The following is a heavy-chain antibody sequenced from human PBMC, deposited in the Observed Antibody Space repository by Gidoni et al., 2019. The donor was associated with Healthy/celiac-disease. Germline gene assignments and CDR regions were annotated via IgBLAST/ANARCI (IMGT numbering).Heavy chain of an antibody. Sequence: QVQLQESSPGLVKPSETLSLTCTVSGGSISSYYWSWIRQPAGKGLEWIGRIYTSGSTNYNPSLKRRVTMSVDTSKNQFSLKLSSVTAADTAVYYCAREPNWNDGSYYYYGMDVWGQGTTVTVSS. CDR3: AREPNWNDGSYYYYGMDV. V-gene: IGHV4-4*07. CDR1: GGSISSYY. CDR2: IYTSGST. J-gene: IGHJ6*02. D-gene: IGHD1-20*01.